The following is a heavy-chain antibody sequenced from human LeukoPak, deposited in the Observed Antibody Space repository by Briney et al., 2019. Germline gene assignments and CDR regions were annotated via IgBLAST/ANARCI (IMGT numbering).Heavy chain of an antibody. D-gene: IGHD1-26*01. Sequence: GGSPRLSCEASGFAFSSHWMHWVRQAPGKGLVWVSNINGDGGSTGYADSVKGRFTTSRDNAKNTLYLHMNSLRVEDTAVYYCVRDEVGAPPIDYWGQGALVTVSS. CDR2: INGDGGST. J-gene: IGHJ4*02. CDR1: GFAFSSHW. CDR3: VRDEVGAPPIDY. V-gene: IGHV3-74*01.